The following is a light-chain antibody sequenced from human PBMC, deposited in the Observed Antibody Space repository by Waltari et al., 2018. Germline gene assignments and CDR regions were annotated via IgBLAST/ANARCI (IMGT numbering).Light chain of an antibody. CDR2: EYD. J-gene: IGLJ3*02. Sequence: SYDLTQPTSVSVSPGQTGSISCSGDNLGDEHACWYQKKAGQSPILVIFEYDKRPSGIPERLSGSKSGNTATLTISGAQSSDEADYYCQTWDRKSLVFGGGTKLTVL. V-gene: IGLV3-1*01. CDR3: QTWDRKSLV. CDR1: NLGDEH.